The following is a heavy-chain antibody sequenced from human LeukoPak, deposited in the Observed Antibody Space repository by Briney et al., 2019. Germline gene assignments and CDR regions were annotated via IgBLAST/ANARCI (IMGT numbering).Heavy chain of an antibody. CDR2: INPNSGGT. J-gene: IGHJ6*02. Sequence: ASARLSCKASGYTFTGYYMHWVRQAPGQGLEWMGWINPNSGGTNYAQKFQCRVTITRDTSISTAYMELSRLRSDDTAVYYCARVGIAARNLFYYYYGMDVWGRGSTDSVSS. CDR1: GYTFTGYY. V-gene: IGHV1-2*02. D-gene: IGHD6-6*01. CDR3: ARVGIAARNLFYYYYGMDV.